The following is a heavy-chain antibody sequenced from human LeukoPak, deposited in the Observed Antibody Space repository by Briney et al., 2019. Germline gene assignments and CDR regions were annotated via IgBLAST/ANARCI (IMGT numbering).Heavy chain of an antibody. V-gene: IGHV3-48*01. CDR2: ISSSSSTI. Sequence: PGGSLRLSCAASGFTFSSYSMNWVRQAPGKGVEWVSYISSSSSTIYYADSVKGRFTISRDNAKNSLYLQMNSLRAEDTAVYYCASRDDIPDYWGQGTLVTVSS. CDR3: ASRDDIPDY. J-gene: IGHJ4*02. D-gene: IGHD3-9*01. CDR1: GFTFSSYS.